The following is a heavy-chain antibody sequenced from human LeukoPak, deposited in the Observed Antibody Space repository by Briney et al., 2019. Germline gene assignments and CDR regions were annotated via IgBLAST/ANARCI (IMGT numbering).Heavy chain of an antibody. V-gene: IGHV1-8*01. CDR1: GYTFTSYD. CDR2: MNPNSGNT. Sequence: ASVKVSCKASGYTFTSYDINWVRQATGQGLEWMGWMNPNSGNTGYAQKFQGRVTMTRNTSISTAYIELSSLRSEDTAVYYCARSTLGIGGSSWSYYYYYGMDVWGQGTTVTVSS. D-gene: IGHD6-13*01. CDR3: ARSTLGIGGSSWSYYYYYGMDV. J-gene: IGHJ6*02.